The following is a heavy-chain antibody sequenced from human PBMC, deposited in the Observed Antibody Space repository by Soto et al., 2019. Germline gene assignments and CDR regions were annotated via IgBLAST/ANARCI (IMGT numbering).Heavy chain of an antibody. CDR3: ARGGPIRYFDRGPTYYFDY. CDR1: GGTFSSYA. V-gene: IGHV1-2*04. D-gene: IGHD3-9*01. CDR2: INPNSGGT. Sequence: ASVKVSCKASGGTFSSYAISWVRQAPGQGLEWMGWINPNSGGTNYAQKFQGWVTMTRDTSISTAYMELSRLRSDDTAVYYCARGGPIRYFDRGPTYYFDYWGQGTLVTVSS. J-gene: IGHJ4*02.